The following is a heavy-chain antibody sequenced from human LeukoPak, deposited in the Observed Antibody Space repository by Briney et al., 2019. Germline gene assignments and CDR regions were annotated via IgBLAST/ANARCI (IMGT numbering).Heavy chain of an antibody. J-gene: IGHJ4*02. CDR2: ISSSSSYI. D-gene: IGHD3-10*01. V-gene: IGHV3-21*01. Sequence: PGGSLRLSCAASGFTFSSYSMNWVRQAPGKGLEWVSSISSSSSYIYYADSVKGRFTISRDNAKNSLYLQMNSLRAEDTAVYYCARGDGYYYGSGSYCDFWGQGTLVTVSS. CDR3: ARGDGYYYGSGSYCDF. CDR1: GFTFSSYS.